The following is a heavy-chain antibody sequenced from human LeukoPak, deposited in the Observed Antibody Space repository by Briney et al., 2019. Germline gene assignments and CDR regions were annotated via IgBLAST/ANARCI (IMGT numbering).Heavy chain of an antibody. CDR3: ARIPTRWELQVAWFDP. CDR1: GFTFSSYA. J-gene: IGHJ5*02. CDR2: ISYDGSNK. V-gene: IGHV3-30-3*01. D-gene: IGHD1-26*01. Sequence: GRSLSLSCAASGFTFSSYAMHWVRQAPGKGLEWMAVISYDGSNKYYADSVKGRFTISRDNSKNTLYLQMNSLRAEDTAVYYCARIPTRWELQVAWFDPWGQGTLVTVSA.